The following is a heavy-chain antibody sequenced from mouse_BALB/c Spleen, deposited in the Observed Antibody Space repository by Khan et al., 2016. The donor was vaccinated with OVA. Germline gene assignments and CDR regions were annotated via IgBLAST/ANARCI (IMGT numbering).Heavy chain of an antibody. D-gene: IGHD3-1*01. CDR2: FLPRSGST. J-gene: IGHJ4*01. CDR3: ASTARAYYYAMDY. Sequence: QVQLQQPGAELMKPGASVKISCKASGYTFSTYWIEWVKQRPGHGLEWIGEFLPRSGSTNYNEKFKGKATFTADTSSNTAYMQLSSLTSEDSDVYNCASTARAYYYAMDYWGQGTTVTVSS. CDR1: GYTFSTYW. V-gene: IGHV1-9*01.